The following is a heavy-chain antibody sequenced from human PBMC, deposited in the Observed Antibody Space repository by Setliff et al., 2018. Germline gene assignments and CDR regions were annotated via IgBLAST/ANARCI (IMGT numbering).Heavy chain of an antibody. Sequence: PSETLSLTCTVSGGSISGYYWSWIRQPPGKGLAWIGYIYYSGSTNYNPSLKSRVTISVDTSKNQFSLKLRSVTAADTAVYYCARGVPYYNFRSGYYGPLHYFDYWG. CDR2: IYYSGST. CDR3: ARGVPYYNFRSGYYGPLHYFDY. V-gene: IGHV4-59*01. CDR1: GGSISGYY. J-gene: IGHJ4*01. D-gene: IGHD3-3*01.